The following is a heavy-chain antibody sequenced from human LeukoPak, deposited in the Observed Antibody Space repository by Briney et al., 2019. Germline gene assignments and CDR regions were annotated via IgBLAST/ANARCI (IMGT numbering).Heavy chain of an antibody. CDR1: GFTVSSNS. V-gene: IGHV3-53*01. J-gene: IGHJ6*03. CDR2: IYSDNT. CDR3: ARDRFDDSNGYYYHYYYYMDV. Sequence: SGGSLRLSCTVSGFTVSSNSMSWVRQAPGKGLEWVSFIYSDNTHYSDSVKGRFTISRDNSKNTLYLQMNSLRAEDTAVYYCARDRFDDSNGYYYHYYYYMDVWGKGTTVTVSS. D-gene: IGHD3-22*01.